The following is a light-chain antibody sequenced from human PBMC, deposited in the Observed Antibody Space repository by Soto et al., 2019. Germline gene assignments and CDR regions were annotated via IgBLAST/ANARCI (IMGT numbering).Light chain of an antibody. Sequence: QSVLTQPPSVSGAPGQRVTISCTGSSSNIGAGYDVHWYQHLPGTAPKLLIYGNTNRPSGVPDRFSGSKSGTSASLAITGLQAEDEADYYCQVWDFVSDHMVFGGGTKVTVL. CDR3: QVWDFVSDHMV. CDR2: GNT. J-gene: IGLJ2*01. V-gene: IGLV1-40*01. CDR1: SSNIGAGYD.